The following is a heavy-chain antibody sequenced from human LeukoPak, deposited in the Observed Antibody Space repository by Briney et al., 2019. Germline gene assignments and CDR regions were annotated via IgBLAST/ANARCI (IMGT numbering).Heavy chain of an antibody. D-gene: IGHD3-22*01. V-gene: IGHV5-51*01. Sequence: GESLKISCKGYGYSFTSYWIGWVRQMPGKGLEWMGIIYPGDSDTRYSPSFQGQVTISADKSISTAYLQWSSLKASDTAMYYCARIKPYSLYDSSGHYLRREFYWFDPWGQGTLVTVSS. CDR2: IYPGDSDT. CDR1: GYSFTSYW. J-gene: IGHJ5*02. CDR3: ARIKPYSLYDSSGHYLRREFYWFDP.